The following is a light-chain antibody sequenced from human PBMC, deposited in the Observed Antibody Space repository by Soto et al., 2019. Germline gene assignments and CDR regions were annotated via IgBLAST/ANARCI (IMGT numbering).Light chain of an antibody. CDR2: GNS. Sequence: QAVVTQPPSVSWSPGQRVTISCTGCSSNIGAGYDVHWYQQLPGTAPKLLIYGNSNRPSGVPDRFSGSKSGTSASLAITGLQAEDEADYYCQSYDSSLSALFGGGTKLTV. J-gene: IGLJ2*01. V-gene: IGLV1-40*01. CDR3: QSYDSSLSAL. CDR1: SSNIGAGYD.